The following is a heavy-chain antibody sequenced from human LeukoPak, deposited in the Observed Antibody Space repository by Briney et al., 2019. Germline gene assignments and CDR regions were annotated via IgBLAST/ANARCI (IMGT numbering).Heavy chain of an antibody. V-gene: IGHV4-39*07. Sequence: PSETLSLTCSVYSGSFSSYYWGWIRQPPGKGLEWIGSIYHSGSTYYNPSLKSRVTIAVETSKNQFSLKLSSVTAADKAVYYCARSCRILDIVATIRARLGGNGFDIWGQGTMVTVSS. CDR1: SGSFSSYY. J-gene: IGHJ3*02. D-gene: IGHD5-12*01. CDR3: ARSCRILDIVATIRARLGGNGFDI. CDR2: IYHSGST.